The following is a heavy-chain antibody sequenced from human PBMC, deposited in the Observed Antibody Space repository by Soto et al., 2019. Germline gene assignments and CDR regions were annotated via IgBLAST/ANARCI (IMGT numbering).Heavy chain of an antibody. D-gene: IGHD3-22*01. CDR2: ISSSSSYI. V-gene: IGHV3-21*01. CDR1: GFTFIRYY. J-gene: IGHJ4*02. CDR3: ARDTDSSGYPLDY. Sequence: PWGALRLSCAASGFTFIRYYMNRVRQAPGKGLEWVSSISSSSSYIYYADSGKVRFTISRDNAKNSLYLQMNSLRADDSAVYYCARDTDSSGYPLDYWGQGTLVTVS.